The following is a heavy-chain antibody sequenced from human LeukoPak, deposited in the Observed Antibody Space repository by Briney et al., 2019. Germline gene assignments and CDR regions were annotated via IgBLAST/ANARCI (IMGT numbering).Heavy chain of an antibody. V-gene: IGHV3-23*01. CDR3: AKVGIRISLIVVVFTTADDWYFDL. CDR2: ISGSGGST. D-gene: IGHD3-22*01. Sequence: PGGFLRLSCAASGFTFSNYAMSWVRQAPGKGLEWVSGISGSGGSTYYADSVKGRLTISRDNSKKTLYLQMDSLRAEDTAVYYCAKVGIRISLIVVVFTTADDWYFDLWGRGTLVTVSS. CDR1: GFTFSNYA. J-gene: IGHJ2*01.